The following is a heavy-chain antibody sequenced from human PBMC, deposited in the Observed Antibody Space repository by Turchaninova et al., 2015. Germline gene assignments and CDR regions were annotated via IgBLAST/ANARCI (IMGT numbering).Heavy chain of an antibody. D-gene: IGHD2-8*01. CDR1: GYSISVAYN. CDR3: ARQLIGNPIDY. V-gene: IGHV4-38-2*01. Sequence: QVHLQESGPGLVKPSETLSLTCAVPGYSISVAYNWGWIRQPPGKGLEWIGSIFHSGSTYYNPSFKSRVTISVDTSKNQFSLRLTSVTAADTAVYYCARQLIGNPIDYWGQGSLVTVSS. CDR2: IFHSGST. J-gene: IGHJ4*02.